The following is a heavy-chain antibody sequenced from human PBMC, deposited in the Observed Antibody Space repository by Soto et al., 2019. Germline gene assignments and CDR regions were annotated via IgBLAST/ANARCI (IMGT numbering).Heavy chain of an antibody. CDR1: YTFNTYG. J-gene: IGHJ4*02. CDR2: ISAYNGNT. V-gene: IGHV1-18*01. D-gene: IGHD6-19*01. CDR3: ARDPPGSGWAFDY. Sequence: YTFNTYGINWVRQAPGQGLEWMGWISAYNGNTNYADSVKGRATISRDNSKRTVDLQMNSLRAEDTAVYYCARDPPGSGWAFDYWGQGTLVTVSP.